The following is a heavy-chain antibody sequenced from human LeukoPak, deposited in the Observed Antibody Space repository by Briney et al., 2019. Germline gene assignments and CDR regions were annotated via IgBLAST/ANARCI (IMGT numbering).Heavy chain of an antibody. CDR1: VFTFTNAW. V-gene: IGHV3-15*01. Sequence: GGSLRLSCAASVFTFTNAWMGWVRQAPGKGLEWVARFKSKTDGGTADYASPVKGRFTISRDDSKNTLYLQMNSLKTEDTAVHYCSTRKAAGFWAFDYWGQGTLITVSS. D-gene: IGHD3-16*01. CDR2: FKSKTDGGTA. CDR3: STRKAAGFWAFDY. J-gene: IGHJ4*02.